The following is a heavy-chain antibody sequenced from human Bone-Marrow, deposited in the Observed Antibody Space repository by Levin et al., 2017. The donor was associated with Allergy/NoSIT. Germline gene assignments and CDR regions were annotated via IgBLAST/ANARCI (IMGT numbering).Heavy chain of an antibody. D-gene: IGHD5/OR15-5a*01. J-gene: IGHJ4*02. CDR3: ARTCLVSFHFDY. CDR1: GGSISSYY. V-gene: IGHV4-59*01. Sequence: PSETLSLTCTVSGGSISSYYWSWIRQPPGKGLEWIGYIYYSGSTNYNPSLKSRVTISVDTSKNQFSLKLSSVTAADTAVYYCARTCLVSFHFDYWGQGTLVTVSS. CDR2: IYYSGST.